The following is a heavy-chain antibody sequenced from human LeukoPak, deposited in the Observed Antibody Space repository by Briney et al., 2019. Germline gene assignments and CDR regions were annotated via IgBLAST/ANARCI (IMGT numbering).Heavy chain of an antibody. CDR1: GGSISSYY. CDR2: IYTSGST. J-gene: IGHJ5*02. Sequence: PSETLSLTCTVSGGSISSYYWSWIRQPAGKGLEWIGRIYTSGSTNYNPSLKSRVTMSVDTSKNQFSLKLSSVTAADTAVYYCARDLFLCSSTSCYAGLPYYDILPSGIWFDPWGQGTLVTFSS. V-gene: IGHV4-4*07. D-gene: IGHD2-2*01. CDR3: ARDLFLCSSTSCYAGLPYYDILPSGIWFDP.